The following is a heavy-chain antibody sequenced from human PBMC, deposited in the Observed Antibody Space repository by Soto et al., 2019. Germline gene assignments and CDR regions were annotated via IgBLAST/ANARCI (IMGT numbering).Heavy chain of an antibody. CDR2: IWYDGSKK. Sequence: VQLVESGGGVVQPGRSLRLSCAASGFSFSSYAMHWVRQAPGKGLEWVAVIWYDGSKKYYVDSVKGRFTISRDNSKNTVYVQMNSLRVEDTAVYYCARGYGQYGGSLDWGQGTLVTVSS. D-gene: IGHD1-26*01. CDR1: GFSFSSYA. CDR3: ARGYGQYGGSLD. J-gene: IGHJ4*02. V-gene: IGHV3-33*01.